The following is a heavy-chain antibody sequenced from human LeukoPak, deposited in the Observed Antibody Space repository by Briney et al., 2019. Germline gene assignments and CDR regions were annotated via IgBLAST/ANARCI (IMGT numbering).Heavy chain of an antibody. Sequence: PGGSLRLSCAASGFTFSSYGMHWVHQAPGKGLEWVAFIRYDGSNKYYADSVKGRFTISRDNSKNTLYLQMNSLRAEDTAVYYCAKDRDPYDSSGFDYWGQGTLVTVSS. J-gene: IGHJ4*02. CDR2: IRYDGSNK. D-gene: IGHD3-22*01. CDR1: GFTFSSYG. V-gene: IGHV3-30*02. CDR3: AKDRDPYDSSGFDY.